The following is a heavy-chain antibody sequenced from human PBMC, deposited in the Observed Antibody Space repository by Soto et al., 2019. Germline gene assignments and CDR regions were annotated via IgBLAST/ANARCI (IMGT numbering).Heavy chain of an antibody. CDR1: GGSFRCYS. CDR3: ARGRQVTPAALFKRAGDYSMDV. CDR2: VNHSGST. Sequence: PSETLSLTCAVYGGSFRCYSWTWIRQPPGKGLGWIGEVNHSGSTYYSPSLMSRVTLSIDTSKNQFSLKLSSVTAADTAVYYCARGRQVTPAALFKRAGDYSMDVWGQGTTVTVS. J-gene: IGHJ6*02. V-gene: IGHV4-34*01. D-gene: IGHD2-2*01.